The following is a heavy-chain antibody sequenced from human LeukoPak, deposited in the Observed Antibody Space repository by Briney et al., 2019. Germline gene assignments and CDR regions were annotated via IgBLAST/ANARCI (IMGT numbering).Heavy chain of an antibody. CDR1: GGSISSGGYY. J-gene: IGHJ5*02. V-gene: IGHV4-31*03. CDR2: IYYSGST. CDR3: ARQVAAVRGVIKGWFDP. Sequence: SQTLSLTCTVSGGSISSGGYYWSWIRQHPGKGLEWIGYIYYSGSTYYNPSLKSRVTILVDTSKNQFSLKLSSVTAADTAVYYCARQVAAVRGVIKGWFDPWGQGTLVTVSS. D-gene: IGHD3-10*01.